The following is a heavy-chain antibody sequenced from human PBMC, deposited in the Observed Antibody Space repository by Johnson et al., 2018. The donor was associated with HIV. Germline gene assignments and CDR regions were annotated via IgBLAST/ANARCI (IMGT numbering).Heavy chain of an antibody. CDR1: GFTFNEFA. CDR2: ITWNSDSI. CDR3: ARWTGTRGAFDI. D-gene: IGHD4-17*01. V-gene: IGHV3-9*01. Sequence: VQLVESGGGLVQSGRSLRLSCAASGFTFNEFAIHWVRQAPGKGLEWVSGITWNSDSIDYGDSVRGRFTISTDNAKNSVYLQMNSLRAEDTAVYYCARWTGTRGAFDIWGQGTMVTVSS. J-gene: IGHJ3*02.